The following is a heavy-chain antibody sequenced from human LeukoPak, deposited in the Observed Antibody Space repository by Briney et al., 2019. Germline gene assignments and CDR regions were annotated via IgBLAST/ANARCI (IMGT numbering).Heavy chain of an antibody. V-gene: IGHV3-23*01. CDR3: AKIWSSGYSDY. CDR1: GFTFSSYA. Sequence: GGSLRLSCAASGFTFSSYAMSWVRQAPGKGLEWVSGISGSGGSTYYADSVKGRFTISRDKFKNTLYLQMNSLRAEDTAVYYCAKIWSSGYSDYWGQGTLVTVSS. J-gene: IGHJ4*02. CDR2: ISGSGGST. D-gene: IGHD3-22*01.